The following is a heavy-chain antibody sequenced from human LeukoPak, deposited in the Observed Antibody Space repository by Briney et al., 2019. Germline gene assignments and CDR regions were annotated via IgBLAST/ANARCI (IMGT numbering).Heavy chain of an antibody. CDR1: GYTLTELS. D-gene: IGHD2-15*01. J-gene: IGHJ6*03. CDR3: ATRYCSGGSCPNYYYYYINV. V-gene: IGHV1-24*01. Sequence: GSVKVSCKVSGYTLTELSMHWVRQAPGKGLEWMGGFDPEVGKTIYAQKFQGRVTMTEDTSTDTAYMELSSLRSEDTAVYYCATRYCSGGSCPNYYYYYINVWGKGTTVTISS. CDR2: FDPEVGKT.